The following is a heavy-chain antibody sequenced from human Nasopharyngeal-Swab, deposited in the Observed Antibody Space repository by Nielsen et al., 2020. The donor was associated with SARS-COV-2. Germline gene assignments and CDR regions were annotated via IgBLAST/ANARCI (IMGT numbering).Heavy chain of an antibody. Sequence: SETLSLTCTVSGGSISSSSYYWGWIRQPPGKGLAWIGSIYYSGRTYYNPSLKSRVTISVDTSKNQFSLKLSSVTAADTAVYYCARRVVAGTGTPYYYYYYYMDVWGKGTTVTVSS. J-gene: IGHJ6*03. D-gene: IGHD6-19*01. CDR2: IYYSGRT. CDR3: ARRVVAGTGTPYYYYYYYMDV. CDR1: GGSISSSSYY. V-gene: IGHV4-39*01.